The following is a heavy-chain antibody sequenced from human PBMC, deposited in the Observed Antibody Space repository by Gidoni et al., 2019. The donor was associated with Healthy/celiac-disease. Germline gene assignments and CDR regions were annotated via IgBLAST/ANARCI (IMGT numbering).Heavy chain of an antibody. D-gene: IGHD3-22*01. CDR3: AKYYDSSGYRKYYFDY. CDR1: GFTFSSYA. V-gene: IGHV3-23*01. J-gene: IGHJ4*02. Sequence: EVQLLESGGGLVQPGGSLRLSCAASGFTFSSYAISWVRQAPGKGLEWVSAISGSGGSTYYADSVKGRFTISRDNSKNTLYLQMNSLRAEDTAVYYCAKYYDSSGYRKYYFDYWGQGTLVTVSS. CDR2: ISGSGGST.